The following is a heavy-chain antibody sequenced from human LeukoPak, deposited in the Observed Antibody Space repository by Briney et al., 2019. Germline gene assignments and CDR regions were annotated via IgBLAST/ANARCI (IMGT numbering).Heavy chain of an antibody. V-gene: IGHV4-34*01. CDR1: GCSISSYY. Sequence: SETLSLTCTVSGCSISSYYWSWIRQPPGKGLEWIGEINHSGSTNYNPSLKSRVTISVDTSKNQFSLKLSSVTAADTAVYYCASGYSSGWYDYWGQGTLVTVSS. CDR2: INHSGST. J-gene: IGHJ4*02. D-gene: IGHD6-19*01. CDR3: ASGYSSGWYDY.